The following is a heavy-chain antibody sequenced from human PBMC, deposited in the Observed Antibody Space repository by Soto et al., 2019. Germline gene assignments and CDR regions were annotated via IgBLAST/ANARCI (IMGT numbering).Heavy chain of an antibody. Sequence: QVQLVESGGGLVPPGGSLRLSCAGSGFTFGDSYMSWILQAPGKGLEWLSYISPGSRYPAYADSVKGRFTISRDNAKRSLYLQMMSLTAEDTAIYYCVRGGVGGLFDPWGQGTMVTVSS. CDR1: GFTFGDSY. CDR3: VRGGVGGLFDP. CDR2: ISPGSRYP. J-gene: IGHJ5*02. D-gene: IGHD3-3*01. V-gene: IGHV3-11*06.